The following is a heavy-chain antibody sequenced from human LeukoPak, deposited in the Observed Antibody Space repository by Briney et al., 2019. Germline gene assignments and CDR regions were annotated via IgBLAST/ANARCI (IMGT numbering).Heavy chain of an antibody. CDR1: GYTLTDFS. Sequence: SVKVSCNISGYTLTDFSMHWVRQAPGKGLEWMGGFNREDDEAIYAPHFQGRVTVTEDTSTDTAYIELSSLRSEDTAVYYCATLDSYYDNSGRPLVPDWGQGTLVTVSS. CDR3: ATLDSYYDNSGRPLVPD. D-gene: IGHD3-22*01. CDR2: FNREDDEA. V-gene: IGHV1-24*01. J-gene: IGHJ4*02.